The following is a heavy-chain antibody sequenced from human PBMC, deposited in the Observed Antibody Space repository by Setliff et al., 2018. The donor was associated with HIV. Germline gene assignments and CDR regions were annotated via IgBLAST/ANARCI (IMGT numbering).Heavy chain of an antibody. CDR1: GDSISSGSYY. CDR2: VYTSGST. CDR3: ARGRTQWPNYNYFDP. V-gene: IGHV4-61*09. D-gene: IGHD6-19*01. Sequence: PSETLSLTCTVSGDSISSGSYYWSWIRQPAGKGLEWIGHVYTSGSTDYNPSLNSRLTISVDTSKSQFSLKLRSLTAADTAVYYCARGRTQWPNYNYFDPWGLGTLVTVSS. J-gene: IGHJ5*02.